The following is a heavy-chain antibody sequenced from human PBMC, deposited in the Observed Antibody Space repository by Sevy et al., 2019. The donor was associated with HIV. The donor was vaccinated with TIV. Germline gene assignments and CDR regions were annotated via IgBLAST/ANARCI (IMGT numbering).Heavy chain of an antibody. CDR2: LSFGCGEI. Sequence: GGSLRLSCVASGFNFNIYSMSWVRQAPGKGLEWVSTLSFGCGEINYADSVKGRFTISRDNSKSSVYLQMNNLRPEDTAVYYCAREGCTKPHDYWGQGTLVTVSS. D-gene: IGHD2-8*01. J-gene: IGHJ4*02. CDR3: AREGCTKPHDY. CDR1: GFNFNIYS. V-gene: IGHV3-23*01.